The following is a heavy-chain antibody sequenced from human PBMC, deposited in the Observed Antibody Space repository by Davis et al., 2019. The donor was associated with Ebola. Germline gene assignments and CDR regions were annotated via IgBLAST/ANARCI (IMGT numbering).Heavy chain of an antibody. D-gene: IGHD1/OR15-1a*01. CDR1: GFTFSSYW. Sequence: GESLKISCAASGFTFSSYWMTWIRQAPGKGLEWLANIREDGSTQAYVDSVRGRFTISRDNAKNSLYLQMNDLRAEDTAVYYCARDTGTFYVDYWGQGTLVTVSS. V-gene: IGHV3-7*03. CDR3: ARDTGTFYVDY. J-gene: IGHJ4*02. CDR2: IREDGSTQ.